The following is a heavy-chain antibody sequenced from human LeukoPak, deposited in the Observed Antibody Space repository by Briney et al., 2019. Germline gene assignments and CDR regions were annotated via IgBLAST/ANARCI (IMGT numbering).Heavy chain of an antibody. CDR1: GFTFSNFA. Sequence: PGGSLRPSCAASGFTFSNFAMTWVRQAPGKGLEWVSSISDSGGSTYYADSVKGRFTISRDNYKNTLYLQMNSLRAEDTAVYYCARDPNGNYVGAFDFQRWGLGTLVTVSS. J-gene: IGHJ1*01. CDR2: ISDSGGST. CDR3: ARDPNGNYVGAFDFQR. D-gene: IGHD4-17*01. V-gene: IGHV3-23*01.